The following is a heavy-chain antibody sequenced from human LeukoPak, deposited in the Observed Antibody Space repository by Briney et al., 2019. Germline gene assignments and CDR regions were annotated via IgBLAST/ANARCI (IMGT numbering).Heavy chain of an antibody. D-gene: IGHD2-15*01. Sequence: GGSLRLSCAGSGFTLSSYAMSWVRQAPGKGLEWVSAISGSGGSTYYADSVKGPFTISRDNSKNTLYLQTNSLRAEDTAVYYCAKDLPYCSGGSCYHGQAFDYWGQGTLVTVSS. CDR1: GFTLSSYA. J-gene: IGHJ4*02. CDR2: ISGSGGST. V-gene: IGHV3-23*01. CDR3: AKDLPYCSGGSCYHGQAFDY.